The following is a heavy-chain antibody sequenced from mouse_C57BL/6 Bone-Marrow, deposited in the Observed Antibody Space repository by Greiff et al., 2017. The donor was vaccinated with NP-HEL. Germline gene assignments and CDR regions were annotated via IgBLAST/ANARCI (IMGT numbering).Heavy chain of an antibody. CDR3: ARGSWSSFAY. J-gene: IGHJ3*01. Sequence: QVHVKQSGAELVKPGASVKISCKASGYAFSSYWMNWVKQRPGKGLEWIGQIYPGDGDTNYNGKFKGKATLTADKSSSTAYMQLSSLTSEDSAVYFCARGSWSSFAYWGQGTLVTVSA. D-gene: IGHD6-1*01. CDR1: GYAFSSYW. CDR2: IYPGDGDT. V-gene: IGHV1-80*01.